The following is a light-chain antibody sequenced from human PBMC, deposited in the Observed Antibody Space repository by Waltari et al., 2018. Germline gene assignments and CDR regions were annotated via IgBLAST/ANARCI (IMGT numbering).Light chain of an antibody. V-gene: IGKV3-15*01. Sequence: IVLTQSPATLSLSPGERATLSCRASQSVSSSLAWYQQKPGQAPRLLIYGASIGATGIPARFSGSGSGTEFTLTISSLQSEDSAVYYCHQYHNWPLYTFGQGTKLEIK. J-gene: IGKJ2*01. CDR3: HQYHNWPLYT. CDR2: GAS. CDR1: QSVSSS.